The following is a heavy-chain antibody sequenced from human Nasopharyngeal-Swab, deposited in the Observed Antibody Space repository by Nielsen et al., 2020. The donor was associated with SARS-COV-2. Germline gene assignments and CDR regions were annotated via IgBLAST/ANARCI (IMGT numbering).Heavy chain of an antibody. CDR2: ISSSGSTI. D-gene: IGHD3-22*01. Sequence: GESLKISCAASGFTFSSYEMNWVRQAPGKGLEWVSYISSSGSTIYYADSVKGRFTISRDNAKNSLYLQMNSLRAEDTAVYYCARDDGLSWLSQGAFDIWGQGTMVTVSS. CDR3: ARDDGLSWLSQGAFDI. J-gene: IGHJ3*02. V-gene: IGHV3-48*03. CDR1: GFTFSSYE.